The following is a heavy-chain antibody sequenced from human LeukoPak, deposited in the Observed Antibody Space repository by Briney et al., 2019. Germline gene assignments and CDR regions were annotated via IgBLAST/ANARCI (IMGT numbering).Heavy chain of an antibody. Sequence: GGSLRLSCAASGFTFSSYSMNWVRQAPGKGLEWVSSISSSSSYIYYADSVKDRFTISRDNAKNSLYLQMNSLRAEDTAVYYCASGDNWFDPWGQGTLVTVSS. D-gene: IGHD3-16*01. CDR2: ISSSSSYI. CDR1: GFTFSSYS. V-gene: IGHV3-21*01. CDR3: ASGDNWFDP. J-gene: IGHJ5*02.